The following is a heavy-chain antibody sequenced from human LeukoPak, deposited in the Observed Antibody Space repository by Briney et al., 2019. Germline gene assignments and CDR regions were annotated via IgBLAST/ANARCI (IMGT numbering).Heavy chain of an antibody. CDR2: IKQDGSEK. J-gene: IGHJ5*02. CDR3: ARHRADDYVWGTYRSLDL. Sequence: HTGGSLRLSCAASGFTFNKNWMSWVRQAPGKGLEWVANIKQDGSEKYYVDSVKGRFTISRDNAKSSLYLHMNSLRAEDTAVFYCARHRADDYVWGTYRSLDLWGQGTLVTVSS. V-gene: IGHV3-7*01. CDR1: GFTFNKNW. D-gene: IGHD3-16*02.